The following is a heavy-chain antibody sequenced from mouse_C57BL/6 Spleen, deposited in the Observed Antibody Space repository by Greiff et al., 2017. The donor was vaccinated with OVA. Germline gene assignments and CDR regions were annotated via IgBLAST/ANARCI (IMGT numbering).Heavy chain of an antibody. CDR1: GYTFTSYW. Sequence: VQLQQPGAELVMPGASVKLSCKASGYTFTSYWMHWVKQRPGQGLEWIGEIDPSDSYTNYTQKFKGKSTLTIDKSSSTAYMQLSSLTSEDSAVYYCARGRYDYLYAMDYWGQGTSVTVSS. J-gene: IGHJ4*01. CDR2: IDPSDSYT. CDR3: ARGRYDYLYAMDY. V-gene: IGHV1-69*01. D-gene: IGHD2-4*01.